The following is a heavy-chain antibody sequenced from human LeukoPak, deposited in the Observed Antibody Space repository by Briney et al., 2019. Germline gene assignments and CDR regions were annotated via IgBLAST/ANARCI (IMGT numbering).Heavy chain of an antibody. Sequence: SQTLSLTCAISGDSVSSNSAAWNWIRQSPSRGLEWLGRTYYRSKWYNDYAVSVKSRITINPDTSKNQFSLQLNSVTPEDTAVYYCARDQRHYGSGSYSRYFDYWGQGTLVTVTS. D-gene: IGHD3-10*01. V-gene: IGHV6-1*01. CDR2: TYYRSKWYN. CDR3: ARDQRHYGSGSYSRYFDY. CDR1: GDSVSSNSAA. J-gene: IGHJ4*02.